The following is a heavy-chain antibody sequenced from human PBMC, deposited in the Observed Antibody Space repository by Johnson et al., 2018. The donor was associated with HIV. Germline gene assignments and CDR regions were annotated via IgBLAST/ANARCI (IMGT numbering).Heavy chain of an antibody. Sequence: QVQLVESGGGVVQPGRSLRLSCAASGFTFSSYAMHWVRQAPGKGLEWVAVISYDGSNKYYADSVKGRFTISRDNSKNTLYLQMNSLRAEDTAVYYCAREEGGGDDYDEDAFDIWGQGTMVTVSS. CDR3: AREEGGGDDYDEDAFDI. CDR1: GFTFSSYA. V-gene: IGHV3-30-3*01. J-gene: IGHJ3*02. CDR2: ISYDGSNK. D-gene: IGHD4-17*01.